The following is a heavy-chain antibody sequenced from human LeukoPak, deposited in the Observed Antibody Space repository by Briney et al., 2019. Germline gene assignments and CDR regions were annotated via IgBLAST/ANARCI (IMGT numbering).Heavy chain of an antibody. CDR3: ARGGSRQYEYYDFWSGYGPLDY. J-gene: IGHJ4*02. CDR2: IYSGGST. CDR1: GFTVSSNY. D-gene: IGHD3-3*01. V-gene: IGHV3-53*01. Sequence: GGSLRLSCAASGFTVSSNYMSWVRQAPGKGLEWVLVIYSGGSTYYADSVKGRFTISRDNSKNTLYLQMNSLRAEDTAVYYCARGGSRQYEYYDFWSGYGPLDYWGQGTLVTVSS.